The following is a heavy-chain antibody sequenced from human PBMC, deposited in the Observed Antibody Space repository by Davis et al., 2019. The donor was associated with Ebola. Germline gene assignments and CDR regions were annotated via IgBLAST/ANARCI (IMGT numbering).Heavy chain of an antibody. D-gene: IGHD3-10*01. Sequence: PGGSLRLSCAASGFTFSSYGMHWVRQAPGKGLEWVANIKQDGSEKYYVDSVKGRFTISRDNAKNSLYLQMNSLRAEDTAVYYCARWFGELLSDDYWGQGTLVTVSS. CDR3: ARWFGELLSDDY. CDR1: GFTFSSYG. CDR2: IKQDGSEK. V-gene: IGHV3-7*03. J-gene: IGHJ4*02.